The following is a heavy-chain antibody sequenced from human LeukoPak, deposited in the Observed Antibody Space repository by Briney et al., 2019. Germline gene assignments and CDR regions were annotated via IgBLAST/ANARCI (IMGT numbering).Heavy chain of an antibody. V-gene: IGHV3-7*05. Sequence: PGGSPRLSCAASGFTFSSYWMAWVRQAPGKGLEWVASVKEDGSDKYYVDSVKGRFTISRDSAKTSLYLQMHSLRAEDTAVYYCARDRGYVSFDYWGHGTLLTVSS. CDR1: GFTFSSYW. J-gene: IGHJ4*01. D-gene: IGHD3-10*02. CDR3: ARDRGYVSFDY. CDR2: VKEDGSDK.